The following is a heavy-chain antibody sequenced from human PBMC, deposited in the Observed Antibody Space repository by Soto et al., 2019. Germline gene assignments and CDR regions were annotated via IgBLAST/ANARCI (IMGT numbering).Heavy chain of an antibody. CDR1: AYTFTSYG. D-gene: IGHD2-15*01. V-gene: IGHV1-2*02. CDR3: ARTPTPRRYCSGGSCYPYDP. CDR2: INPNSGGT. J-gene: IGHJ5*02. Sequence: APVKFSCKASAYTFTSYGISWVRQAPGQGLEWMGWINPNSGGTNYAQEFQGRVTMTRDTSISTAYMELSRLRSDDTAVYYCARTPTPRRYCSGGSCYPYDPWGQGTLVTVS.